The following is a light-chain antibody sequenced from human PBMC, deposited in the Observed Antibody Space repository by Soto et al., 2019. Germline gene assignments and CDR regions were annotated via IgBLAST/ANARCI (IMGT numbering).Light chain of an antibody. CDR3: QQYDNLPIT. J-gene: IGKJ5*01. Sequence: IHLTQSPSSLSASVGDRVAITCRASQGISSHLAWYQQKPGKAPKLLIYAASTLQSGVPSRFSGSGSGTDFTLTISSPQPEDIAVYYCQQYDNLPITFGQGTRLEI. V-gene: IGKV1-9*01. CDR2: AAS. CDR1: QGISSH.